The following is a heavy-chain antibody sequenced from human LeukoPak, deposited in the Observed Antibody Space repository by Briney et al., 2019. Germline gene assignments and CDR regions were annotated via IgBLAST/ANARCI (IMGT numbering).Heavy chain of an antibody. D-gene: IGHD3-10*01. Sequence: PSETLSLTCAVYGASFNVYYWTWIRQPPGKGLEWIGEINHIGSTNYNPSLKSRVTISVDTSKNQFSLKLSSVTAADTAVYFCVGVLLWFGESPWFDPWGQGTLVTVSS. CDR2: INHIGST. CDR1: GASFNVYY. V-gene: IGHV4-34*01. CDR3: VGVLLWFGESPWFDP. J-gene: IGHJ5*02.